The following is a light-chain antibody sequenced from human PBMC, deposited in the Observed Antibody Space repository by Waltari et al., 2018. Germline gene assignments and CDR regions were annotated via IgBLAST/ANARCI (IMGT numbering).Light chain of an antibody. Sequence: QSVLTQPPSASGTPGQRVTISCSGSSSTIGSNYVYWYQHLPGTAPKLLIYRNDQGPSWVPARFSGSKSGTSASLAISELRSEDEADYYCVAWDDSLSATVFGGGTKLTVL. CDR2: RND. V-gene: IGLV1-47*01. CDR3: VAWDDSLSATV. J-gene: IGLJ3*02. CDR1: SSTIGSNY.